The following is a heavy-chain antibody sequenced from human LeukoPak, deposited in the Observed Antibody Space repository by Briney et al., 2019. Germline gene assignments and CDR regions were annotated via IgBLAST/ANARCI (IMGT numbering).Heavy chain of an antibody. J-gene: IGHJ4*02. CDR2: ISSSSSTI. CDR3: ASISIRFLDY. V-gene: IGHV3-48*01. D-gene: IGHD3-3*01. Sequence: GGSLRLSCAASGFTFSSYSMKWVRQAPGKGLEWVSYISSSSSTIYYADSVKGRFTISRDNAKNSLYLQMNSLRAEDTAVYYCASISIRFLDYWGQGTLVTVSS. CDR1: GFTFSSYS.